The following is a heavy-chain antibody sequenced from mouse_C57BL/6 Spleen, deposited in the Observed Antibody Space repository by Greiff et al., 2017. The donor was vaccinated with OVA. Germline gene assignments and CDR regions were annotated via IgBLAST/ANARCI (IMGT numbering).Heavy chain of an antibody. Sequence: QVQLKESGAELVKPGASVKLSCKASGYTFTSYWMHWVKQRPGRGLEWIGRIDPNSGGTKYNEKFKSKATLTVDKPSSTAYMQLSSLTSEDSAVYYCARCYYGSSYVYYAMDYWGQGTSVTVSS. CDR2: IDPNSGGT. D-gene: IGHD1-1*01. V-gene: IGHV1-72*01. CDR3: ARCYYGSSYVYYAMDY. CDR1: GYTFTSYW. J-gene: IGHJ4*01.